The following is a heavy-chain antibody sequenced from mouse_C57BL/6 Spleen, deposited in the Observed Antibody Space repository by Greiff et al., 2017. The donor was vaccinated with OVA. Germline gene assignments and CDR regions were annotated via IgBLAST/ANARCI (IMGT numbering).Heavy chain of an antibody. CDR3: DRNFGYSDYDGYYAMDY. CDR1: GFSLTSYG. V-gene: IGHV2-2*01. CDR2: IWSGGST. Sequence: QVQLQQSGPGLVQPSQSLSITCTVSGFSLTSYGVHWVRQSPGKGLEWLGVIWSGGSTDYNAAFISRLSISKDNSKSQVFFKMNSLQADDTAIYYCDRNFGYSDYDGYYAMDYWGQGTSVTVSS. D-gene: IGHD2-4*01. J-gene: IGHJ4*01.